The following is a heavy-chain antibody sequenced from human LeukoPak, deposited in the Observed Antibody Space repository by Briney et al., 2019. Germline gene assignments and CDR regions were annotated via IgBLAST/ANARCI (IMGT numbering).Heavy chain of an antibody. CDR1: GFTFSSYA. CDR3: AREDDWNYEDY. Sequence: PGGSLRLSCAASGFTFSSYAMHWVRQAPGKGLEWVAVISYDGSNKYYADSVKGRFTISRDNSKNTLYLQMNSLRAEDTAIYYCAREDDWNYEDYWSQGTLVTVSS. V-gene: IGHV3-30-3*01. CDR2: ISYDGSNK. J-gene: IGHJ4*02. D-gene: IGHD1-7*01.